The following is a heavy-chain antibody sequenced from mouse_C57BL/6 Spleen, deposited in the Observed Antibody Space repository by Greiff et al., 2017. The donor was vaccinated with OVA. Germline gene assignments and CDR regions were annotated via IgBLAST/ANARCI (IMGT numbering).Heavy chain of an antibody. Sequence: EVKLMESGGGLVKPGGSLKLSCAASGFTFSDYGMHWVRQAPEKGLEWVAYISSGSSTIYYADTVKGRFTISRDNAKNTLFLQMTSLRSEDTAMYYCARPLYYDYDGGRAMDYWGQGTSVTVSS. D-gene: IGHD2-4*01. V-gene: IGHV5-17*01. CDR2: ISSGSSTI. CDR1: GFTFSDYG. CDR3: ARPLYYDYDGGRAMDY. J-gene: IGHJ4*01.